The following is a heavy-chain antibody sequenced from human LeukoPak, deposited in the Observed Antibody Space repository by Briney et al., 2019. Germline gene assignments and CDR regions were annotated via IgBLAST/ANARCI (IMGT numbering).Heavy chain of an antibody. CDR3: ARDGTAAGLYFDL. J-gene: IGHJ4*02. V-gene: IGHV3-7*01. Sequence: GGSLRLSCAVSGFTFSDYWMNWFCQAPGKGLEWVASIRQDGGEKSYVDSVKGRLTISRDNTKHSLYLQMSSLRAEDTGVYYCARDGTAAGLYFDLWGQGTLVTVSS. CDR2: IRQDGGEK. D-gene: IGHD6-13*01. CDR1: GFTFSDYW.